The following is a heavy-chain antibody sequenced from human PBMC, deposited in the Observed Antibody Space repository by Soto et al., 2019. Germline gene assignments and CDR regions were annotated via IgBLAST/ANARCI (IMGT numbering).Heavy chain of an antibody. V-gene: IGHV3-11*05. J-gene: IGHJ5*02. CDR3: ARDSFDYGSGTYYKYNWFGP. Sequence: GGSLRLSCAASGFTFSDYYMSWIRQAPGKGLEWVSYISSSSSYTNYADSVKGRFTISRDNAKNSLYLQMDSLRAEDTAVYYCARDSFDYGSGTYYKYNWFGPWGQGTQVTVSS. CDR1: GFTFSDYY. D-gene: IGHD3-10*01. CDR2: ISSSSSYT.